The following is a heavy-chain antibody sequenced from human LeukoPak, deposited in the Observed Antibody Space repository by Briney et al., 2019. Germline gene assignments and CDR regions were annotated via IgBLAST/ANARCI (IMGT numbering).Heavy chain of an antibody. D-gene: IGHD2-21*02. CDR1: GFIFSSYE. CDR3: AREGYCAADCYSNDNYYGMDV. Sequence: GGSLRLSCAASGFIFSSYEMNWVRQAPGKGLEWVSYISSSGSTIYYADSVKGRFTISRDNAKNSLYLQMNSLRAEDTAVYYCAREGYCAADCYSNDNYYGMDVWGQGTTVTVSS. J-gene: IGHJ6*02. CDR2: ISSSGSTI. V-gene: IGHV3-48*03.